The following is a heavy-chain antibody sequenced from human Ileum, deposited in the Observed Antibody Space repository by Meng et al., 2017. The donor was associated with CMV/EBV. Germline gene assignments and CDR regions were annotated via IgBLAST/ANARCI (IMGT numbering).Heavy chain of an antibody. V-gene: IGHV2-5*02. CDR3: AHRPQNCGIDCYSWYFHQ. CDR2: IYCDKDS. J-gene: IGHJ1*01. CDR1: STRGGG. D-gene: IGHD2-21*02. Sequence: STRGGGVGWIRQPAGKLLEWLAIIYCDKDSRYSPSLESSLTIDEDTYKNQVTLTMTNMDPVDTATYYCAHRPQNCGIDCYSWYFHQWGQGTLVTVSS.